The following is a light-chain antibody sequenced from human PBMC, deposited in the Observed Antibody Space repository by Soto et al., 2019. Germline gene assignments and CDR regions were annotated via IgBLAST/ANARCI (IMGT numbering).Light chain of an antibody. CDR2: DVR. CDR3: TSYTSRSTYV. CDR1: RSAVVDYNY. Sequence: QSLLTQPASGSGSRGQSISISCTRTRSAVVDYNYVSWYQQHPGKAPILLIYDVRHRPSGTSNRFSGSPSGNTASMPISGLQAEDAAAFYCTSYTSRSTYVFGTGTKVTLL. J-gene: IGLJ1*01. V-gene: IGLV2-14*01.